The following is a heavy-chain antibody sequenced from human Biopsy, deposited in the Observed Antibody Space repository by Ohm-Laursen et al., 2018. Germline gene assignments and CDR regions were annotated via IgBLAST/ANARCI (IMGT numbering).Heavy chain of an antibody. CDR3: AKDAEMFGELSFDS. V-gene: IGHV3-9*01. J-gene: IGHJ4*02. CDR2: ISFNSGTI. CDR1: GFIFDDYA. D-gene: IGHD3-10*02. Sequence: SLRLSCTAAGFIFDDYAMHWVRQAPGKGLEWVSTISFNSGTIAYADSVKGRFTISRDSAKNSVYLQMNSLRAEDTALYYCAKDAEMFGELSFDSWGQGTLVTVSS.